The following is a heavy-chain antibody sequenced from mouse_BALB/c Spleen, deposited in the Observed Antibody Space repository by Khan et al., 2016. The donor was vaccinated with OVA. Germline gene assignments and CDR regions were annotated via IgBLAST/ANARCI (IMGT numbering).Heavy chain of an antibody. CDR2: IYPGDGDT. D-gene: IGHD2-14*01. J-gene: IGHJ2*01. CDR1: GYTFTSYW. CDR3: ANYRYDDFDY. Sequence: QVQLKESGAELARPGASVKLSCKASGYTFTSYWMQWVKQRPGQGLEWIGTIYPGDGDTRYTQKFKGKATLTADKSSSTAYMQLSSLTSEDSAVYYCANYRYDDFDYWGQGTTLTVAS. V-gene: IGHV1-87*01.